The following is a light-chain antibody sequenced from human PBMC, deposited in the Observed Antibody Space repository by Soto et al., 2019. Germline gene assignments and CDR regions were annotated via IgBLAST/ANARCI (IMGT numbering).Light chain of an antibody. J-gene: IGKJ2*01. Sequence: DIQMTQSPSTLSGSVGDRVTITCRASQTISSWLAWYQQKPGKAPKLLIYKASTLKSGVPSRFSGSGSGTDFTLTISSLQPEDFATYHCQQSYSTPYTFGQGTKLEIK. V-gene: IGKV1-5*03. CDR2: KAS. CDR1: QTISSW. CDR3: QQSYSTPYT.